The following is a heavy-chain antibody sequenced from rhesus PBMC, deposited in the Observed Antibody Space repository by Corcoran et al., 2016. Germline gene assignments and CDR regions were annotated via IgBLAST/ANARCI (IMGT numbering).Heavy chain of an antibody. CDR2: IHALEEST. V-gene: IGHV4-80*01. CDR3: ASPVRYRFDV. CDR1: GGSFRSYW. J-gene: IGHJ5-1*01. Sequence: QVQLQESGQGLVKPSETPFLTCAVYGGSFRSYWWNWIRQSPGKGLEWNGEIHALEESTNHNPSGQSRFTISPDVSRDQFALKLTAVTAADTAVYYGASPVRYRFDVWGPGVLVSVSS.